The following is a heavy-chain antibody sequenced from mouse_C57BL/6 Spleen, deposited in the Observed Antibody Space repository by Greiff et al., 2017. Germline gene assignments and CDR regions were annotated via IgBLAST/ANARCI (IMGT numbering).Heavy chain of an antibody. CDR1: GFNIKDDY. Sequence: EVKLQESGAELVRPGASVKLSCTASGFNIKDDYMHWVKQRPEQGLEWIGWIDPENGDTEYASKFQGKATITADTSSNTAYLQLSSLTSEDTAVYYCTRDYYGSRDDYWGQGTTLTVSS. J-gene: IGHJ2*01. D-gene: IGHD1-1*01. CDR3: TRDYYGSRDDY. CDR2: IDPENGDT. V-gene: IGHV14-4*01.